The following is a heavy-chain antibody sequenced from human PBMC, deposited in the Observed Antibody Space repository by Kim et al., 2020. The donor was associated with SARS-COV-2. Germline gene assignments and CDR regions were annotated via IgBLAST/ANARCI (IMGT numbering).Heavy chain of an antibody. CDR1: GFTFSSYE. CDR3: ARDRLYCSSTSCYGSGDRAFDI. D-gene: IGHD2-2*01. CDR2: ISSSGSTI. Sequence: GGSLRLSCAASGFTFSSYEMNWVRQAPGKGLEWVSYISSSGSTIYYADSVKGRFTISRDNAKNSLYLQMNSLRAEDTAVYYCARDRLYCSSTSCYGSGDRAFDIWGQGTMVTVSS. V-gene: IGHV3-48*03. J-gene: IGHJ3*02.